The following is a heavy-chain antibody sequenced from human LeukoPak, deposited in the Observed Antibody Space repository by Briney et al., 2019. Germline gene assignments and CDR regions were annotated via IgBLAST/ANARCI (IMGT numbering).Heavy chain of an antibody. Sequence: GASVKVSWTASGYTFTSYAMHWVRQAPGQRFEWMGWINAGNGNTKYSQKFQGRVTITRDTSASTAYMELGSLRSEDTAVYYCARELERQGDYWGQGTLVTVSS. J-gene: IGHJ4*02. CDR2: INAGNGNT. D-gene: IGHD1-1*01. CDR1: GYTFTSYA. V-gene: IGHV1-3*01. CDR3: ARELERQGDY.